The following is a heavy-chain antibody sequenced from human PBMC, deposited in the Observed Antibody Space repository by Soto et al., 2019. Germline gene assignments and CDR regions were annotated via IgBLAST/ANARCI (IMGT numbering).Heavy chain of an antibody. CDR3: ERGRVTKYLTEFDY. J-gene: IGHJ4*02. D-gene: IGHD4-17*01. Sequence: QVQLVQSGAEVKKPGSSVKLSCKVSGGTFISYAISWVRQAPGRGLEWMGGIIPVFGTANYTQQFQGRVTITADESTSTAYMELSSLRSEDTALYYCERGRVTKYLTEFDYWGQGSLVTVSS. CDR1: GGTFISYA. CDR2: IIPVFGTA. V-gene: IGHV1-69*01.